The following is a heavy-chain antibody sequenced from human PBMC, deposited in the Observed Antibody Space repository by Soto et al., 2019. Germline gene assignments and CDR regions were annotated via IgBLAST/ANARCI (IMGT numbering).Heavy chain of an antibody. Sequence: SETLSLTCAVSGYPISRGYYWGWILQPPGKGLEWIGSIYHSGSTYYNPSLKSRVTISVDTSKNQFSMKLRSVTAADKAVYYCARDWGQRITIFGVVTGDAFDIWGQGTMVT. V-gene: IGHV4-38-2*02. J-gene: IGHJ3*02. CDR3: ARDWGQRITIFGVVTGDAFDI. CDR2: IYHSGST. CDR1: GYPISRGYY. D-gene: IGHD3-3*01.